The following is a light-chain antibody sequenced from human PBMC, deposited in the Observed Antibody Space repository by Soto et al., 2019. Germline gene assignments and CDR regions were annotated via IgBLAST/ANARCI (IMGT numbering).Light chain of an antibody. J-gene: IGLJ2*01. Sequence: QSALTQPPSASGSPGQSVTISCTGTSSDVGGYNYVSWYQQHPGKAPKLMISEVSKRPSGVPDRCSGSKSGNTASLTVSGLQAEDEADYYCSSCAGNNNLVFGGGTKLTVL. CDR2: EVS. CDR3: SSCAGNNNLV. CDR1: SSDVGGYNY. V-gene: IGLV2-8*01.